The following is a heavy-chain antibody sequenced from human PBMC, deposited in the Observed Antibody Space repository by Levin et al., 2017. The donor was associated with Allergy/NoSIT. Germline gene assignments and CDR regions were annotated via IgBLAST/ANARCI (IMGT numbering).Heavy chain of an antibody. V-gene: IGHV3-15*07. J-gene: IGHJ5*01. CDR2: IKSKIDGGTI. D-gene: IGHD4-17*01. Sequence: GESLKISCAASGFSFSNAWMNWVRQTPGKGLEWVGRIKSKIDGGTIEYAAPVKDRFIISRDDSKNTLFLQMNNLKTEDTAVSYCPTEQDYGAYTNCFESWGQGTLVTVSS. CDR3: PTEQDYGAYTNCFES. CDR1: GFSFSNAW.